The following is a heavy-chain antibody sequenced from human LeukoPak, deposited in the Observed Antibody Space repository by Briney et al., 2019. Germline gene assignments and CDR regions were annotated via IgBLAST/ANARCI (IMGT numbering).Heavy chain of an antibody. CDR2: IYYSGST. CDR1: GFTFSSYA. V-gene: IGHV4-59*08. J-gene: IGHJ4*02. D-gene: IGHD5/OR15-5a*01. Sequence: GSLRLSCAASGFTFSSYAMSWVRQPPGKGLEWIGYIYYSGSTNYNPSLKSRVTISVDTSKNQFSLKLSSVTAADTAVYYCARHVSSVSVFDYWGQGTLVTVSS. CDR3: ARHVSSVSVFDY.